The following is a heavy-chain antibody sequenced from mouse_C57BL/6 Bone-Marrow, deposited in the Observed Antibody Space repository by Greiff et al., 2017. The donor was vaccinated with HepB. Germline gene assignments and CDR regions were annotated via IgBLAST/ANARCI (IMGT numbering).Heavy chain of an antibody. V-gene: IGHV1-74*01. CDR1: GYTFTSYW. CDR2: IHPSDSDT. Sequence: QVQLQQPGAELVKPGASVKVSCKASGYTFTSYWMHWVKQRPGQGLEWIGRIHPSDSDTNYNQKFKGKATLTVDKSSSTAYMQLSSLTSEASAVYDCAICGIQGWFAYWGQGTLVTVSA. D-gene: IGHD1-1*02. J-gene: IGHJ3*01. CDR3: AICGIQGWFAY.